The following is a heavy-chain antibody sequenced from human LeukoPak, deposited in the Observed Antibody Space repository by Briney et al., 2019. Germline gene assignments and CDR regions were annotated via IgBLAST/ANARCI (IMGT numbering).Heavy chain of an antibody. D-gene: IGHD3-22*01. CDR1: GFTFSRYA. CDR3: ARGMSATSGYLELEY. CDR2: ISGSGGNT. Sequence: PGGSLRLSCAASGFTFSRYAMSWVRQSPGKGLEWVSAISGSGGNTYSADSVKGRCTISRDNSKKTLFLHMNSLRAEDTAVYYCARGMSATSGYLELEYWGQGTLVTVST. J-gene: IGHJ4*02. V-gene: IGHV3-23*01.